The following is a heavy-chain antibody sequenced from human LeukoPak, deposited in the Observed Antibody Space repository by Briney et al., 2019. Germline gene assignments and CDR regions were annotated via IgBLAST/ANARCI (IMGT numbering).Heavy chain of an antibody. J-gene: IGHJ5*02. V-gene: IGHV3-7*01. CDR2: IKQDGSEK. CDR3: ARHNTAMVARSWFDP. D-gene: IGHD5-18*01. Sequence: GGSLRLSCAASGFTFSSYWMSWVRQAPGKGLEWVANIKQDGSEKYYVDSVKGRFTISRDNAKNSLYLQMNSLRAEDTAVYYCARHNTAMVARSWFDPWGQGTLVTVSS. CDR1: GFTFSSYW.